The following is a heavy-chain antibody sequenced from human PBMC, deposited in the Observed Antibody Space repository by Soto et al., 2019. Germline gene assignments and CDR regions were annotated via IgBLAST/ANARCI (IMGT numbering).Heavy chain of an antibody. CDR1: GGSISSGGYS. J-gene: IGHJ3*02. Sequence: QRQLQESGSGLVKPSQTLSLTCAVSGGSISSGGYSWSWIRQPPGKGLEWIGYIYHSGSTYYNPPLKSRVTITLDRSKTQFSLKLSSVTAAATAVYYCARPWDGLVIWGQGTMVTVSS. V-gene: IGHV4-30-2*01. CDR3: ARPWDGLVI. CDR2: IYHSGST.